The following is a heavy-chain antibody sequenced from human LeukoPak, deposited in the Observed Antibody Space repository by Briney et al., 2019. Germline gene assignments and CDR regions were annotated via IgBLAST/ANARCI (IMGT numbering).Heavy chain of an antibody. CDR3: ARAQYPVSGWLRY. CDR1: GGSFGGYY. Sequence: PSETLSLTCAVYGGSFGGYYWSWIRQPPGKGLEWIGEINHSGSTNYNPSLKSRVTISVDTSKNQFSLKLSSVTAADTAVYYCARAQYPVSGWLRYWGQGTLVTVSS. J-gene: IGHJ4*02. D-gene: IGHD5-12*01. V-gene: IGHV4-34*01. CDR2: INHSGST.